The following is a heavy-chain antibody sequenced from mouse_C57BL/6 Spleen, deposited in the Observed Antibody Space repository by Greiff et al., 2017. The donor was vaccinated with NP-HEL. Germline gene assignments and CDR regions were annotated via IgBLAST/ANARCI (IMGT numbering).Heavy chain of an antibody. D-gene: IGHD2-10*01. CDR1: GYTFTDYN. CDR3: VLAYRSMDY. Sequence: VHVKQSGPELVKPGASVKMSCKASGYTFTDYNMHWVKQSHGKSLEWIGYINPNNGGTSYNQKFKGKATLTVNKSSSTAYMELRSLTSEDSAVYYCVLAYRSMDYWGQGTSVTVSS. CDR2: INPNNGGT. V-gene: IGHV1-22*01. J-gene: IGHJ4*01.